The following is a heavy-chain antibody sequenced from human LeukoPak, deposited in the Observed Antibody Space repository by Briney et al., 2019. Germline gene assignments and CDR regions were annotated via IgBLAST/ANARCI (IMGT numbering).Heavy chain of an antibody. CDR2: ISGSGGST. Sequence: GGSLRLSCAASGFTFSSYAMSWVRQAPGKGLEWVSAISGSGGSTYYADSVKGRFTISGDNSKNTLYLQMNSLRAEDTAVYYCAKDRQGSGSYYAYFDYWGQGTLVTVSS. V-gene: IGHV3-23*01. D-gene: IGHD1-26*01. J-gene: IGHJ4*02. CDR3: AKDRQGSGSYYAYFDY. CDR1: GFTFSSYA.